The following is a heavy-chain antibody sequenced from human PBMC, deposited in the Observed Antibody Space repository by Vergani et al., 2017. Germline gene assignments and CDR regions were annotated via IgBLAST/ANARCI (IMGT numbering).Heavy chain of an antibody. Sequence: QVQLPQWGAGLLKTSETLSLSCAVYGGSFRCYYWSWIRQPPGKGLAWIGEINPSGSTNYNPSLKSRVTISVYTSKNQFSLKLSSVTAADTAVYYCARGKDNYDFWSGYYRWFDRWGQGTLVTVSS. V-gene: IGHV4-34*01. CDR3: ARGKDNYDFWSGYYRWFDR. J-gene: IGHJ5*02. CDR1: GGSFRCYY. CDR2: INPSGST. D-gene: IGHD3-3*01.